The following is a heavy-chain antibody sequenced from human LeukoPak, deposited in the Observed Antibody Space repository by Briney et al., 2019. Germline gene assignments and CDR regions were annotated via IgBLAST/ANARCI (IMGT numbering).Heavy chain of an antibody. V-gene: IGHV4-4*02. CDR3: VKKVAGVAWFDS. D-gene: IGHD7-27*01. Sequence: SETLSLTCAVSGGSISSSNWWSWVRQPPGKGLEWIGEIYHSGSTNYNPSLKSRVTMSVDTSKNQFSLKLRSVTAVGTAVYYCVKKVAGVAWFDSWGQGTLVTVSS. CDR2: IYHSGST. J-gene: IGHJ5*01. CDR1: GGSISSSNW.